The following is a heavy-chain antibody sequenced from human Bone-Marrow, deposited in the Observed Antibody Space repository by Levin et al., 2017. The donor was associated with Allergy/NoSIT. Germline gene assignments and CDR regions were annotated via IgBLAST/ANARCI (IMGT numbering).Heavy chain of an antibody. J-gene: IGHJ1*01. CDR1: GGSFSGYY. V-gene: IGHV4-34*01. CDR3: ASRSNNAPRKDIVVVVAAKGTFQH. Sequence: SETLSLTCAVYGGSFSGYYWSWIRQPPGKGLEWIGEINHSGSTNYNPSLKSRVTISVDTSKNQFSLKLSSVTAADTAVYYCASRSNNAPRKDIVVVVAAKGTFQHWGQGTLVTVSS. CDR2: INHSGST. D-gene: IGHD2-15*01.